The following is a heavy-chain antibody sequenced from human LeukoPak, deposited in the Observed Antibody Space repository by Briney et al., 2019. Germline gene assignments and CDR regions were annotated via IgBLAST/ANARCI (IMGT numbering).Heavy chain of an antibody. V-gene: IGHV3-21*01. CDR3: AKDEWEAAGTFDY. Sequence: GGSLRLSCAASGFTFSSYTMNWVRQAPGKGLEWVSSISSSRSYIYYADSVKGRFTISRDNAKNSLYLQMNSLRAEDTAVYYCAKDEWEAAGTFDYWGQGTLVTVSS. D-gene: IGHD6-13*01. J-gene: IGHJ4*02. CDR1: GFTFSSYT. CDR2: ISSSRSYI.